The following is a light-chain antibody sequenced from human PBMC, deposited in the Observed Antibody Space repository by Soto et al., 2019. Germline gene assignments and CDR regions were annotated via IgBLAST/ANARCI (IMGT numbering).Light chain of an antibody. J-gene: IGKJ4*01. CDR1: QSVRTF. CDR3: QQRSNWPPALS. V-gene: IGKV3-11*01. CDR2: DAS. Sequence: EIVSTQSPATLSLSPGESATLSCKASQSVRTFLAWYQQKPGQTPRLLIYDASKRATGIPARFSGSGSGTDFTLTISSLEPEDFAVYYCQQRSNWPPALSFGGGTKVEI.